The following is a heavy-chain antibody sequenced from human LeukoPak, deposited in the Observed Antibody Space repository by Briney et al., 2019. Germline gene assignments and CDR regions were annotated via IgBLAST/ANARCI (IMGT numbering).Heavy chain of an antibody. D-gene: IGHD3-16*02. Sequence: GGSLRLSCAASGFTFSSYGMHWVRQAPGKGLEWVAVISYDGSNKYYADSVKGRFTISRDNSKNTLYLQMNSLRAEDTAVYYCANLMITFGGVIDNDYWGQGTLVTASS. CDR3: ANLMITFGGVIDNDY. CDR2: ISYDGSNK. V-gene: IGHV3-30*18. J-gene: IGHJ4*02. CDR1: GFTFSSYG.